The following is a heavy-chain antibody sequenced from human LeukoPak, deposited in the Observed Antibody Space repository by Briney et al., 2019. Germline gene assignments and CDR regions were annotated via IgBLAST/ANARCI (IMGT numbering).Heavy chain of an antibody. D-gene: IGHD2/OR15-2a*01. J-gene: IGHJ4*02. Sequence: PGGSLRLSCAASGFPFSESYMSWLRQAPGRGLEYISYISPSGNTVSYTDSVRGRFTFSRDNAKNSLYLQMNSLRPEDTAVYYCAKGHTSLDCRGQGALVTVSS. CDR1: GFPFSESY. V-gene: IGHV3-11*01. CDR3: AKGHTSLDC. CDR2: ISPSGNTV.